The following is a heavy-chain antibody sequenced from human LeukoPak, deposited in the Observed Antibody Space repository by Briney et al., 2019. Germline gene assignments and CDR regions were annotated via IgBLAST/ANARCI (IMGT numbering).Heavy chain of an antibody. Sequence: SVRVSCKESGGTFSSYAMSWVRQAPGEGVEWMGGIIPIFGTANYAQTFQGRVTINAEETTSTAYMELSSLRSEDTAVYYCARANGYYGSGSYHFDYWGQGTLVTVSS. D-gene: IGHD3-10*01. CDR2: IIPIFGTA. CDR1: GGTFSSYA. CDR3: ARANGYYGSGSYHFDY. V-gene: IGHV1-69*01. J-gene: IGHJ4*02.